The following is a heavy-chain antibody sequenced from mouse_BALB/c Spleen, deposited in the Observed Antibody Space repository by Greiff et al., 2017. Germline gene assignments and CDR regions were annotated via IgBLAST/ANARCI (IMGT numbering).Heavy chain of an antibody. Sequence: EVQLVESGGGLVKPGGSLKLSCAASGFTFSSYAMSWVRQTPEKRLEWVASISSGGSTYYPDSVKGRFTISGDNARNILYLQMSSLRSEDTAMYCCARVGDNYYFDYWGQGTTVTVSS. D-gene: IGHD1-3*01. CDR1: GFTFSSYA. J-gene: IGHJ2*01. CDR2: ISSGGST. CDR3: ARVGDNYYFDY. V-gene: IGHV5-6-5*01.